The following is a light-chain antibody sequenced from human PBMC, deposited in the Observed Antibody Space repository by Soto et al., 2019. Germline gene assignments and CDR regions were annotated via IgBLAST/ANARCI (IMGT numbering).Light chain of an antibody. CDR1: SSDVGSYNL. CDR2: EVS. Sequence: QSALTQPASVSGSPGQSITISCTGTSSDVGSYNLVSWYQQHPGKAPKLMICEVSKRPSGVSNRFSGSKSGNTASLTISGLQPEDEADYYCCSYAGSSTVFGTGTKLTVL. CDR3: CSYAGSSTV. J-gene: IGLJ1*01. V-gene: IGLV2-23*02.